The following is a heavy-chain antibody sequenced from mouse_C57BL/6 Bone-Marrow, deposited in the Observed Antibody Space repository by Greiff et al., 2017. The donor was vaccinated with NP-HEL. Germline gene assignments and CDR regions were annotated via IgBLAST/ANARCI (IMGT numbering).Heavy chain of an antibody. D-gene: IGHD2-3*01. CDR1: GYTFTDYY. CDR3: ARDGDGYYPYAMDY. V-gene: IGHV1-76*01. J-gene: IGHJ4*01. CDR2: IYPGSGNT. Sequence: QVQLQQSGAELVRPGASVKLSCKASGYTFTDYYINWVKQRPGQGLEWIARIYPGSGNTYYNEKFKGKATLTAEKSSSTAYMQLSSLTSEDSAVYFCARDGDGYYPYAMDYWGQGTSVTVSS.